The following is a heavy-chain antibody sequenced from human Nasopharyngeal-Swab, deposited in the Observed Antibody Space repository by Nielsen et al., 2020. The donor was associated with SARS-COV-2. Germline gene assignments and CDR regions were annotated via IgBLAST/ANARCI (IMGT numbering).Heavy chain of an antibody. CDR2: ISAYNGNT. Sequence: WVRQAPGQGLEWMGWISAYNGNTNYAQKLQGRVTMTTDTSTSTAYMELRSLRSDDTAVHYCARVVYGDYGRWSWGTTWYYGMDVWGQGTTVTVSS. J-gene: IGHJ6*02. V-gene: IGHV1-18*01. CDR3: ARVVYGDYGRWSWGTTWYYGMDV. D-gene: IGHD4-17*01.